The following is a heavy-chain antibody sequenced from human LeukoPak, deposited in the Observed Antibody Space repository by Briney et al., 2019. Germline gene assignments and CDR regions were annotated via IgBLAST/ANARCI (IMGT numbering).Heavy chain of an antibody. Sequence: GGSLRLSCAASGFTFSSYAMSWVRQAPGKGLEWVSAISGSGGSTYYADSVKGRFTISRDNSKNTRYLQMNSLRAEDTAVYYCAKDLGGSYNNAFDYWGQGTLVTVSS. CDR2: ISGSGGST. CDR3: AKDLGGSYNNAFDY. D-gene: IGHD1-26*01. V-gene: IGHV3-23*01. J-gene: IGHJ4*02. CDR1: GFTFSSYA.